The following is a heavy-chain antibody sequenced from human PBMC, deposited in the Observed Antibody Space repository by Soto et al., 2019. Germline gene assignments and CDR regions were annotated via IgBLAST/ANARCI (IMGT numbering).Heavy chain of an antibody. CDR3: TTDPEYSSSFDY. J-gene: IGHJ4*02. V-gene: IGHV3-15*01. CDR2: IKSKTDGGTT. Sequence: GESLKISCAASGFTFSNAWMSWVRQAPGKGLEWVGRIKSKTDGGTTDYAAPVKGRFTISRDDSKNTLYLQMNSLKTEDTAVYYCTTDPEYSSSFDYWGQGTLVTVSS. CDR1: GFTFSNAW. D-gene: IGHD6-6*01.